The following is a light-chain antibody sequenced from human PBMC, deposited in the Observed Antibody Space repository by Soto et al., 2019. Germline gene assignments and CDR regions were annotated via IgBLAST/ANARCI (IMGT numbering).Light chain of an antibody. CDR2: GAS. Sequence: EIVMTQSPATLSVSPGERATLSCRASQSVRSSFLAWYQQKPGQAPRLLIYGASNRATGIPDRFSGSGSGTDFTLTISRLEPEDFAVYYCQQYGSSGTFGQGTKVDIK. CDR1: QSVRSSF. V-gene: IGKV3-20*01. CDR3: QQYGSSGT. J-gene: IGKJ1*01.